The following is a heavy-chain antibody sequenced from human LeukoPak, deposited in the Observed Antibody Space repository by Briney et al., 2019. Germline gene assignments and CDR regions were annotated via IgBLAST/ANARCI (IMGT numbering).Heavy chain of an antibody. Sequence: PGGSLRLSCAASGFTFSSYAMHWVRQAPGKGLEWVAVISYDGSNKYYADSVKGRFTISRDNSKNTLYLQMNSLRAEDTAVYYCARVLGYGGRGDAFDIWGQGTMVTVSS. V-gene: IGHV3-30-3*01. CDR3: ARVLGYGGRGDAFDI. J-gene: IGHJ3*02. CDR1: GFTFSSYA. CDR2: ISYDGSNK. D-gene: IGHD4-23*01.